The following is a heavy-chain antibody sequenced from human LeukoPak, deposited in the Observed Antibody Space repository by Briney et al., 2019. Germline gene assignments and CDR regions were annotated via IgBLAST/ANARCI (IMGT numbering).Heavy chain of an antibody. Sequence: GGSLRLSCAASGFTFTISGMHWVRQAPGEGLEWVAFIGRDGSTKYYADSVKGRFTISGDSSYHTAFLQMNSLRADDTAIYYCAKDGEWTFDIWGQGTMVTVSP. CDR1: GFTFTISG. CDR3: AKDGEWTFDI. CDR2: IGRDGSTK. V-gene: IGHV3-30*02. J-gene: IGHJ3*02. D-gene: IGHD3-3*01.